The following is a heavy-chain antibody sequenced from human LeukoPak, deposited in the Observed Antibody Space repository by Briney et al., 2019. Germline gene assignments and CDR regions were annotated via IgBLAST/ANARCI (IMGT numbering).Heavy chain of an antibody. Sequence: ASVKVSCKASGYTFTGYYMHWVRQAPGQGLEWMGWINPNSGGTNYAQKFQGRVTMTRDTSISTAYMELSRLRSDDTAVYYCARGLSPGINWNFDAFDIWGQGTMVTVSS. CDR3: ARGLSPGINWNFDAFDI. CDR2: INPNSGGT. J-gene: IGHJ3*02. CDR1: GYTFTGYY. D-gene: IGHD1-7*01. V-gene: IGHV1-2*02.